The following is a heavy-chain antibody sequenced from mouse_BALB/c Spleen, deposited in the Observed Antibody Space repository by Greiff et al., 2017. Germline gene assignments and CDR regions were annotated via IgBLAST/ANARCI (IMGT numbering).Heavy chain of an antibody. Sequence: EVQLVESGGGLVQPGGSLKLSCAASGFTFSSYGMSWVRQTPDKRLELVATINSNGGSTYYPDSVKGRFTISRDNAKNTLYLQMSSLKSEDTAMYYCARGFYGNYAMDYWGQGTSVTVSS. V-gene: IGHV5-6-3*01. CDR3: ARGFYGNYAMDY. CDR2: INSNGGST. CDR1: GFTFSSYG. D-gene: IGHD2-1*01. J-gene: IGHJ4*01.